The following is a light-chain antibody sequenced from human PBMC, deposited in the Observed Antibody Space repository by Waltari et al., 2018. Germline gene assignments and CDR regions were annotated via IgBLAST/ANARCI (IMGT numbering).Light chain of an antibody. J-gene: IGLJ2*01. Sequence: QLAVTQSPSASASLGASVKLPCTLSSAHSAYAIAWPPHQPEKGPRFLMKIDGGGGHTKGDGIPDRFSGFSSGAERYLTISSLQYEDEAAYYCQTWDPDTVVFGGGTKLTV. CDR1: SAHSAYA. CDR2: IDGGGGH. CDR3: QTWDPDTVV. V-gene: IGLV4-69*01.